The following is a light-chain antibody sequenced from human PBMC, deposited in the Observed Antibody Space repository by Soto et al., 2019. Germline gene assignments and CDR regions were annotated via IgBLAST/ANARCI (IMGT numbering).Light chain of an antibody. V-gene: IGKV1-39*01. J-gene: IGKJ5*01. CDR1: QSISTY. CDR3: QQSYMDPIT. CDR2: DAS. Sequence: DIQMTQSPSSLLASVGNRVTITGRASQSISTYLNWYQKTPGKAPNILIYDASRLQSGVPSRFSGSGGGTDFTLTISSVQPEDFATYFCQQSYMDPITFGQGTRLEIK.